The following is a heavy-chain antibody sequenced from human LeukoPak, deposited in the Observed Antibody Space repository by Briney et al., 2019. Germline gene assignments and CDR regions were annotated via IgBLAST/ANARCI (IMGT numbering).Heavy chain of an antibody. CDR2: IKQEGSEK. D-gene: IGHD4-11*01. J-gene: IGHJ3*02. V-gene: IGHV3-7*01. CDR3: AKELESMTTVTYRNAFDI. CDR1: GFTFSSYW. Sequence: SGGSLRLSCAASGFTFSSYWMSWVRQAPGKGLEWVANIKQEGSEKFYVDSVKGRFTISRDNAKDSLYLQMNSLRAEDTAVYYWAKELESMTTVTYRNAFDIWGQGTMVTVSS.